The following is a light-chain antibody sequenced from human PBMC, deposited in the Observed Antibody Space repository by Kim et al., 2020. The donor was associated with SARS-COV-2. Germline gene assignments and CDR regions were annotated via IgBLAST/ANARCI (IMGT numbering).Light chain of an antibody. V-gene: IGKV3-20*01. CDR3: QQYDPSFPYT. CDR1: ETISSDY. J-gene: IGKJ2*01. CDR2: GAS. Sequence: EIVLTQSPGTLSLSPGERATLSYRTSETISSDYVAWYRHKPGQAPRLLIYGASTRATGIPERFSGSGSGTDFTLTISRLEPEDFAVYYCQQYDPSFPYTFGQGTKLEI.